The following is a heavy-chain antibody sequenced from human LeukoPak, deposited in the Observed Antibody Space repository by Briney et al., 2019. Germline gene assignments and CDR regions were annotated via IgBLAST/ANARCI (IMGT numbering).Heavy chain of an antibody. Sequence: QAGGSLRLSCAASGFTVSSNYMSWVRQAPGKGLEWVSVIYSGGSTYYADSVKGRFTISRDNSKNTVYLQMNSLRAEDTAVYYCARSLYDYGGNSLDHWGQGTLVTVSS. CDR2: IYSGGST. CDR3: ARSLYDYGGNSLDH. V-gene: IGHV3-53*05. D-gene: IGHD4-23*01. J-gene: IGHJ4*02. CDR1: GFTVSSNY.